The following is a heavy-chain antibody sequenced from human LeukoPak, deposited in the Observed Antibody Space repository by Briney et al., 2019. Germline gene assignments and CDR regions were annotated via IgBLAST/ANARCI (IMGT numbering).Heavy chain of an antibody. CDR1: GFTFRDYS. D-gene: IGHD3-10*01. Sequence: GVSLRLPCAVSGFTFRDYSMAGVRQAPGKGLEGVANINLGGSEKDYVKYVQCRFTISRDHAKNSLYLQMSRLRAEDTAVYYCARDRRGGKSYYFHGMDVWGQGTTVTVSS. CDR3: ARDRRGGKSYYFHGMDV. J-gene: IGHJ6*02. CDR2: INLGGSEK. V-gene: IGHV3-7*01.